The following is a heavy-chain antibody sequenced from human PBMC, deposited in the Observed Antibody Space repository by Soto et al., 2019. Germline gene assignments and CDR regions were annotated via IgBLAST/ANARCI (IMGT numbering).Heavy chain of an antibody. CDR2: ISGSVGST. CDR3: AKDVEWTMVRGVQPTFDY. J-gene: IGHJ4*02. D-gene: IGHD3-10*01. V-gene: IGHV3-23*01. CDR1: GFTFSSYA. Sequence: GGSLRLSSAASGFTFSSYAMIWVRQAPGKGLEWVSAISGSVGSTYYADSVKGRFTISRDNSKNTLYLQMNSLRAEDTAVYYCAKDVEWTMVRGVQPTFDYWGQGT.